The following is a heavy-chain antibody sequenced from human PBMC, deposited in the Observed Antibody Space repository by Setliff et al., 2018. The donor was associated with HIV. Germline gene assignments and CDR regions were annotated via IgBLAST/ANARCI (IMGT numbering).Heavy chain of an antibody. CDR3: AKDSGYSGYLGQDAFDI. CDR1: GFTFGTYA. D-gene: IGHD5-12*01. V-gene: IGHV3-23*01. CDR2: ISDIGDST. Sequence: PGESLKISCAASGFTFGTYAMSWVRQAPGNGLEWVSSISDIGDSTYYADSVKDRFTISRDNSKNMLYLQMNSLRAEDTAVYYCAKDSGYSGYLGQDAFDIWGQGTMVTVSS. J-gene: IGHJ3*02.